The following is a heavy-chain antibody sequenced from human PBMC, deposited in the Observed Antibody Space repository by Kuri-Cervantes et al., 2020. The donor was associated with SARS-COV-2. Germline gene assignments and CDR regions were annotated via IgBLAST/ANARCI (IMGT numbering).Heavy chain of an antibody. Sequence: SETLSLTCAVSGGSFSGYYWSWIRQPPGKGLEWIGEINHSGSTTYNPSLKSRITISVDTSKNQFPLKLSSVTAADTAVYYCARGSVVPAANDYWGQGTLVTVSS. D-gene: IGHD2-2*01. CDR2: INHSGST. V-gene: IGHV4-34*01. J-gene: IGHJ4*02. CDR3: ARGSVVPAANDY. CDR1: GGSFSGYY.